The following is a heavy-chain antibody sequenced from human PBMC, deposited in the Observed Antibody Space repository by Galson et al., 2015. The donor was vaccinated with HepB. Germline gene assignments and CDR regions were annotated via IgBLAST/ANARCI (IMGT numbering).Heavy chain of an antibody. CDR3: ARDGGLDY. CDR2: INPNSGDT. V-gene: IGHV1-2*04. J-gene: IGHJ4*02. D-gene: IGHD3-10*01. Sequence: SVKVSCKASGYIFTGYHIHWVRQAPGQGLEWMGWINPNSGDTSYAQKFQGWVTMTSDTSISTAYMELSRLKPDDTAVYYCARDGGLDYWGQGTLVTVSS. CDR1: GYIFTGYH.